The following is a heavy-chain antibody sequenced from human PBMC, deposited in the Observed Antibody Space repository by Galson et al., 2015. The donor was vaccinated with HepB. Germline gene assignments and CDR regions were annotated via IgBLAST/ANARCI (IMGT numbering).Heavy chain of an antibody. CDR3: AKDRVGQLSGGGYFDY. V-gene: IGHV3-30*18. Sequence: SLRLSCAASGFTFSSYGMHWVRQAPGKGLEWVAVISYDGSNKYYADSVKGRFTISRDNSKNTLYLQMNSLRAEDTAVYYCAKDRVGQLSGGGYFDYWGQGTLVTVSS. CDR2: ISYDGSNK. J-gene: IGHJ4*02. D-gene: IGHD3-16*01. CDR1: GFTFSSYG.